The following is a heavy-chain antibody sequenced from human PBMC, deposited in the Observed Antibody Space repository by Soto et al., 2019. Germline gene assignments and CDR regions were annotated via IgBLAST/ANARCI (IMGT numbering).Heavy chain of an antibody. J-gene: IGHJ4*02. CDR2: TYYRSKWYN. CDR1: GDSVSSNSAA. D-gene: IGHD4-17*01. CDR3: ARDSPGYGDYVLFDY. V-gene: IGHV6-1*01. Sequence: QVQLQQSGPGLVKPSQTLSLTCAISGDSVSSNSAAWNWIRQSPSRGLEWLGRTYYRSKWYNDXXLSVKSRITNXXDXSXXQFSLQLNSVTPEDTAVYYCARDSPGYGDYVLFDYWGQGTLVTVSS.